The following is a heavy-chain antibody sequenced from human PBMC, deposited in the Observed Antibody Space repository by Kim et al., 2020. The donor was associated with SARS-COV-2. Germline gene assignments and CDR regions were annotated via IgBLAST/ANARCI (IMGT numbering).Heavy chain of an antibody. Sequence: SETLSLTCTVSGGSISSYYWSWIRQPPGKGLEWIGYIYYSGSTNYNPSLKSRVTISVDTSKNQFSLKLSSVTAADTAVYYCARATRRHSINYYDSSGSRNWYFDLWGRGTLVTVSS. V-gene: IGHV4-59*01. D-gene: IGHD3-22*01. CDR3: ARATRRHSINYYDSSGSRNWYFDL. CDR1: GGSISSYY. CDR2: IYYSGST. J-gene: IGHJ2*01.